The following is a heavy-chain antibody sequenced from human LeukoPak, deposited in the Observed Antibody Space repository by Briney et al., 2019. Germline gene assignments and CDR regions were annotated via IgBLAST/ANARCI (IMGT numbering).Heavy chain of an antibody. CDR1: GFAVSNSD. Sequence: GGSLRLSCAASGFAVSNSDMNWVRQAPGKGLEWVSGVQRSSSTYYADSVKGRFTISRDNSKNTVDLQMNSLRAEDTAVYFCLSLGGDSVGYGGQGTLVTVSS. J-gene: IGHJ4*02. V-gene: IGHV3-53*01. D-gene: IGHD1-26*01. CDR2: VQRSSST. CDR3: LSLGGDSVGY.